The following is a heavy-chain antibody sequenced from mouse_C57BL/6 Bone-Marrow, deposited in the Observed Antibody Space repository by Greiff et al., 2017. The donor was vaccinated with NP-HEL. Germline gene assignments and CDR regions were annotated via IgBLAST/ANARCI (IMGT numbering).Heavy chain of an antibody. J-gene: IGHJ2*01. V-gene: IGHV5-9*01. Sequence: DVQLVESGGGLVKPGGSLKLSCAASGFTFSSYTMSWVRQTPEKRLEWVATISGGGGNTYYPDSVKGRFTISRDQAKNTLYLQMSSLRSEDTALYYCARRGWLPYFDYWGQGTTLTVSS. CDR3: ARRGWLPYFDY. CDR2: ISGGGGNT. D-gene: IGHD2-3*01. CDR1: GFTFSSYT.